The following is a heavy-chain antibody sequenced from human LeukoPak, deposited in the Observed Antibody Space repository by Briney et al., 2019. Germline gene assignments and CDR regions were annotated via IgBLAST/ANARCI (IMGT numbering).Heavy chain of an antibody. CDR1: GYPFNDFY. J-gene: IGHJ5*02. CDR2: VVPDSGAT. D-gene: IGHD3-10*01. V-gene: IGHV1-2*02. Sequence: ASVKVSCKASGYPFNDFYIHRVRQAPGQGLEWMGWVVPDSGATNYAQKFQGRVTMTRDTSINTAYMELGRLRSDDTAMYYCMRRAGGATQTPWGQGTLVTVSS. CDR3: MRRAGGATQTP.